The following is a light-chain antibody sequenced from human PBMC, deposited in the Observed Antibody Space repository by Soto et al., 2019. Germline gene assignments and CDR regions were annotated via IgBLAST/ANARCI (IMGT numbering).Light chain of an antibody. CDR2: GAS. CDR3: QQYGGSPRT. CDR1: QSVGTY. Sequence: EIVLTQSPGTLSLSPGERGTLSCRASQSVGTYLAWYQQKPGQAPRLLIYGASTRATGIPDRFSGSGSGTDFTLTISKLEPEDFAVYHCQQYGGSPRTFGQGTKVDI. V-gene: IGKV3-20*01. J-gene: IGKJ1*01.